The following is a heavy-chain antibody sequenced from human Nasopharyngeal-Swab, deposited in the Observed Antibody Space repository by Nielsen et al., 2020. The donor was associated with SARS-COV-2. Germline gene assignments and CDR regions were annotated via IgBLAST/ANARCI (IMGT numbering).Heavy chain of an antibody. CDR2: INPSGGSP. Sequence: ASVKVSCKASGFTFTNYYIHWVRQPPPQGLEWMAIINPSGGSPTYAQRFQGRVTITWDTSTGTVYMEISSLRFDDTAVYYCARDPMMCRSTSCAFDHWGQGTLVTVSS. CDR3: ARDPMMCRSTSCAFDH. V-gene: IGHV1-46*01. CDR1: GFTFTNYY. D-gene: IGHD2-2*01. J-gene: IGHJ4*02.